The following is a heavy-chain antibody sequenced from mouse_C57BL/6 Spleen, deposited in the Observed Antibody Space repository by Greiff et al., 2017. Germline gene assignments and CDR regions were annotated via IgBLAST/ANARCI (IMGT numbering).Heavy chain of an antibody. CDR3: AYDGYWYFDV. V-gene: IGHV1-53*01. Sequence: QVPLQQPGTELVKPVASVKLSCKASVYTFTRSWMHWLKQRPGQGLAWLGNLTPSNVGTNYNEKFKSKATLTVDKSSSTAYMQLSSLTSEDSAVYYCAYDGYWYFDVWGTGTTVTVSS. CDR2: LTPSNVGT. CDR1: VYTFTRSW. D-gene: IGHD2-3*01. J-gene: IGHJ1*03.